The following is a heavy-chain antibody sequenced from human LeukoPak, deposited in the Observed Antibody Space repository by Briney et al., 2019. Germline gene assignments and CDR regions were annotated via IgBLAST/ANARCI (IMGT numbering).Heavy chain of an antibody. V-gene: IGHV4-39*01. J-gene: IGHJ4*02. D-gene: IGHD5-12*01. Sequence: SETLSLTCTVSGGSISSSSYYWAWIRQPPGKGLEWIGNIYYSGSSYYNPSLKSRVTISVDTSKNQFSLKLSSVTAAGTAMYYCARQLRGVATTFDYWGQGSLVTVSS. CDR3: ARQLRGVATTFDY. CDR1: GGSISSSSYY. CDR2: IYYSGSS.